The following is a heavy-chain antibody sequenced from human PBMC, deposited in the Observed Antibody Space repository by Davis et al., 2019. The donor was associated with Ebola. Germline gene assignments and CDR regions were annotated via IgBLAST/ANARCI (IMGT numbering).Heavy chain of an antibody. CDR1: GGSFSGYY. CDR2: INHSGST. V-gene: IGHV4-34*01. CDR3: ARDKRYCSGGSCYYYYGMDV. Sequence: MPSETLSLTCAVYGGSFSGYYWSWIRQPPGKGLEWIGEINHSGSTNYNPSLKRRVTISVDTPKTQFSLKLSSVTAADTAVYYCARDKRYCSGGSCYYYYGMDVWGQGTTVTVSS. D-gene: IGHD2-15*01. J-gene: IGHJ6*02.